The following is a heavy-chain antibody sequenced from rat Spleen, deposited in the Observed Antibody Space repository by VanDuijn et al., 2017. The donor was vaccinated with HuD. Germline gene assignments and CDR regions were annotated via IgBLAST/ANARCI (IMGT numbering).Heavy chain of an antibody. Sequence: EVQLVESGGGAVQPGRSMKLSCAASGLSFSNYDMAWVRQAPTKGLEWVASISYDGGGTYYPDSVKGRFTISRDNAKSTLYLQMDSLRSEDTATYYCARRTMALDYWGQGVMVTVSS. V-gene: IGHV5-25*01. D-gene: IGHD1-3*01. CDR3: ARRTMALDY. CDR2: ISYDGGGT. CDR1: GLSFSNYD. J-gene: IGHJ2*01.